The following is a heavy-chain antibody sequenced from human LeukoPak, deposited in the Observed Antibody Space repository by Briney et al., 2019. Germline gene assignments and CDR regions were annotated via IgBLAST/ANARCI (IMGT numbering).Heavy chain of an antibody. CDR2: ISGSGDYP. J-gene: IGHJ1*01. CDR1: GFSFGRYV. D-gene: IGHD3-22*01. CDR3: AKATMTVVVVSFQY. Sequence: PGGSLRLSCAASGFSFGRYVMSWVRQAPGKGLEWVSAISGSGDYPYYADSVKGRFTISRDNFKNTVYLQMDSLRAEDTAVYYCAKATMTVVVVSFQYWGQGTLVTVSS. V-gene: IGHV3-23*01.